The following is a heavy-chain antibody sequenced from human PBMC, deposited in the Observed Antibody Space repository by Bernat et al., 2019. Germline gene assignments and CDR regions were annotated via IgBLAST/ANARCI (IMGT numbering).Heavy chain of an antibody. CDR1: GFSFSNYA. Sequence: EVQLLESGGGLVQPGGSLRLSCVASGFSFSNYAMSWVRQAPGKGLEWVSTISRSGGNTYYGDSVKGRFTISRDNSKNTLYLQMNNLRAEDTAVYYCASVPDFWGQGALVTVSS. CDR2: ISRSGGNT. D-gene: IGHD3-10*02. V-gene: IGHV3-23*01. J-gene: IGHJ4*02. CDR3: ASVPDF.